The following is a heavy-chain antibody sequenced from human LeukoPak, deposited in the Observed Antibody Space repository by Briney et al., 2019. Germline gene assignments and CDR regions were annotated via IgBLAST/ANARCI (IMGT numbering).Heavy chain of an antibody. Sequence: ASVKVSCKASGYTFTGYYMHWVRQAPGQGLEWMGRINPNSGGTNYAQKFQGRVTMTRDTSISTAYIELSRLRSDDTAVYYCARTYCSSTSCYTGIDYWGQGTLVTVSS. CDR2: INPNSGGT. CDR1: GYTFTGYY. CDR3: ARTYCSSTSCYTGIDY. D-gene: IGHD2-2*02. J-gene: IGHJ4*02. V-gene: IGHV1-2*06.